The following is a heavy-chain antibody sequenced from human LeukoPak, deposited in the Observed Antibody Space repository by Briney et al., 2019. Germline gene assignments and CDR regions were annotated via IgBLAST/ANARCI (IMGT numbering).Heavy chain of an antibody. J-gene: IGHJ5*02. CDR1: GGSISSSSYY. Sequence: SETLSLTCTVSGGSISSSSYYWGWIRQPPRKGLEWIGSIYHNGDTYYNPSLKSRVTISVDTSKNEFSLKLSSVTAADTAVYYCARAYHSSWYLNWFDPWGQGTLVTVSS. D-gene: IGHD6-13*01. CDR3: ARAYHSSWYLNWFDP. CDR2: IYHNGDT. V-gene: IGHV4-39*07.